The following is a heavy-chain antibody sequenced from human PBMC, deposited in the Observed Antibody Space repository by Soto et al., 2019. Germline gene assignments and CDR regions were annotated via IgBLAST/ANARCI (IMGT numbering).Heavy chain of an antibody. V-gene: IGHV4-30-4*01. D-gene: IGHD3-22*01. J-gene: IGHJ4*02. Sequence: PSETLSLTCTVSGGSISSGDYYWSWIRQPPGKGLEWIGYIYYSGSTYYNPSLKSRVTISVDTSKNQFSLKLSSVTAADTAVYYCARSREDSSYFYYFDYWGQGTLVTVSS. CDR1: GGSISSGDYY. CDR3: ARSREDSSYFYYFDY. CDR2: IYYSGST.